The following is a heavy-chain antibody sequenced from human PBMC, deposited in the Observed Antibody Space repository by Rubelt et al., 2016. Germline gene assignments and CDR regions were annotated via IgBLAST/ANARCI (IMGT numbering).Heavy chain of an antibody. V-gene: IGHV3-53*01. J-gene: IGHJ4*02. D-gene: IGHD4-17*01. Sequence: EVQLVESGGGLIQPGGSLRLSCAAPGFTVSNHYMSWVRQSPGKGLEWVSVIYSGGSIYYADSVKGRFAISRDNSKNTLYLQMNSLRAEDTAVYYCAGRGTAVTLDYWGQGTLVTVSS. CDR3: AGRGTAVTLDY. CDR2: IYSGGSI. CDR1: GFTVSNHY.